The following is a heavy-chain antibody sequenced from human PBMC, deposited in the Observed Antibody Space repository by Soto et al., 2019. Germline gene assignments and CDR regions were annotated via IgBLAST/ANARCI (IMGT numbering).Heavy chain of an antibody. CDR1: GGSFSSDA. Sequence: QVHLVQSGAEVKRPGSSVKVSCEASGGSFSSDAITWVRQVPGQGLEWMGGIIPTFGAANYGRQFQGRVTIRADESTRTVYMELSSLRFDDTAVYYCARGFIGYYSSLDYWGQGTLVTVSS. D-gene: IGHD5-18*01. V-gene: IGHV1-69*01. CDR3: ARGFIGYYSSLDY. J-gene: IGHJ4*02. CDR2: IIPTFGAA.